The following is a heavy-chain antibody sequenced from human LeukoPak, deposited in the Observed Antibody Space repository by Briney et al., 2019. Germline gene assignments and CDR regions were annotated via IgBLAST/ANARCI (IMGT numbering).Heavy chain of an antibody. CDR3: AKSGYTNGGEDYFDY. V-gene: IGHV3-30*18. Sequence: GGSLRLSCTASGFIFSTYGMDWVRQAPGKGLEWVAVISYDGSNKYHADSVKGRFTISRDNSKNTLYLQMNSLRAEDTALYYCAKSGYTNGGEDYFDYWGQGTLVTVSS. D-gene: IGHD3-22*01. J-gene: IGHJ4*02. CDR1: GFIFSTYG. CDR2: ISYDGSNK.